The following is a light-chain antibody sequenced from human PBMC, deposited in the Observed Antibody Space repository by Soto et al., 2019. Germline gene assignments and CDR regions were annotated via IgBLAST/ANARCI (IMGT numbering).Light chain of an antibody. CDR2: AVN. CDR1: SSDVGGYNY. V-gene: IGLV2-11*01. J-gene: IGLJ3*02. CDR3: CSYAGSYTWV. Sequence: QSALTQPRSVSGSPGQSVTISCTGTSSDVGGYNYVSWYQQHPGKAPKLLIYAVNKRPSGVPERFSGSKSGNTASLTISGLQAEDEADYYCCSYAGSYTWVFGGGTKLTVL.